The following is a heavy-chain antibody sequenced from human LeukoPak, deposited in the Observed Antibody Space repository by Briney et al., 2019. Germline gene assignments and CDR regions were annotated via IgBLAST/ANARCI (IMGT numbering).Heavy chain of an antibody. CDR3: ARLVVVTATTFDY. CDR1: GGSISSGDYY. V-gene: IGHV4-30-4*01. D-gene: IGHD2-21*02. Sequence: SETLSLTCTVSGGSISSGDYYWSWIRQPPGKGLEWIGYIYYSGSTYYNPSLKSRVTISVDTSKNQFSLKLSSVTAADTAVYYCARLVVVTATTFDYWGQGTLVTVSS. J-gene: IGHJ4*02. CDR2: IYYSGST.